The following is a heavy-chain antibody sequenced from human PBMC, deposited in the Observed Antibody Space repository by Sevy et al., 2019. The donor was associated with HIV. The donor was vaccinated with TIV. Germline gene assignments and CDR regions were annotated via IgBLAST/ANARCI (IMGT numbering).Heavy chain of an antibody. CDR3: ARGRSIRHRWLSTDP. CDR1: GYTFTSYD. D-gene: IGHD3-22*01. Sequence: ASVKVSCKASGYTFTSYDINWVRQATGQGLEWMGWMNPNSGNTGYAQKFQGRVTMTRNTSISTAYMEVSSLRSEDTAVYYCARGRSIRHRWLSTDPWGQGTLVTVSS. J-gene: IGHJ5*02. CDR2: MNPNSGNT. V-gene: IGHV1-8*01.